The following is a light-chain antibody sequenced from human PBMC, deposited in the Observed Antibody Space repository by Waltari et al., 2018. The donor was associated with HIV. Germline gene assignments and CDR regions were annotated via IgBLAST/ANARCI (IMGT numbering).Light chain of an antibody. Sequence: QSALTQPASVSGSPGQSITISCTGTSSDIGAYAYVSWFQQQAGKAPKVLIYEVSNRPSGISSRFSGSRSGNTATLSISGLQADDEADYYCSSYTRKNTYVFGSGTKVTVL. CDR1: SSDIGAYAY. J-gene: IGLJ1*01. CDR3: SSYTRKNTYV. V-gene: IGLV2-14*03. CDR2: EVS.